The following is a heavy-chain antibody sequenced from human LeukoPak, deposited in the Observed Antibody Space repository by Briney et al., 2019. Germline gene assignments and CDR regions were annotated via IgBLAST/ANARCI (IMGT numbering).Heavy chain of an antibody. CDR3: AQGYCSSTSCYDFDY. Sequence: ASVKVSCKASGGTFSSYAISWVRQAPGQGLEWMGGIIPIFGTANYAQKFQGRVTITADESTSTAYMELSSLRSEDTAVYYCAQGYCSSTSCYDFDYWGQGTLVTVSS. CDR1: GGTFSSYA. J-gene: IGHJ4*02. V-gene: IGHV1-69*13. D-gene: IGHD2-2*01. CDR2: IIPIFGTA.